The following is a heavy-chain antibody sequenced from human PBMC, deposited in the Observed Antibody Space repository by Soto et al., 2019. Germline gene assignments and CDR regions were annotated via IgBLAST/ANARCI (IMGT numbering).Heavy chain of an antibody. CDR2: ISSSSSYI. CDR1: GFTFSSYS. CDR3: ARGDYDYVWGSYPENWFDP. Sequence: EVQLVESGGGLVKPGGSLRLSCAASGFTFSSYSMNWVRQAPGKGLEWVSSISSSSSYIYYADSVKGRFTISRDNAKKSLYLQMNSLRAEDTAVYYCARGDYDYVWGSYPENWFDPWGQGTLVTVSS. J-gene: IGHJ5*02. D-gene: IGHD3-16*02. V-gene: IGHV3-21*01.